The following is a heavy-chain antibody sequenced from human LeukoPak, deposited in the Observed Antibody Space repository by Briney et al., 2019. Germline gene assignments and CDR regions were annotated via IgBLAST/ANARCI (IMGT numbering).Heavy chain of an antibody. D-gene: IGHD3-3*01. J-gene: IGHJ6*03. CDR2: INPNSGGT. Sequence: GASVKVSCKASGYTFTSYDINWVRQATGQGLEWMGWINPNSGGTNYAQKFQGRVTMTRDTSISTAYMELSRLRSDDTAVYYCARDATIFGVVLRWGDYYYMDVGGKGTAVTVSS. V-gene: IGHV1-2*02. CDR3: ARDATIFGVVLRWGDYYYMDV. CDR1: GYTFTSYD.